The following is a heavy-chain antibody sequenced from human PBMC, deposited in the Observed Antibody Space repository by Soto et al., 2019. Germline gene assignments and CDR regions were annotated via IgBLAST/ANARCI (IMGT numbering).Heavy chain of an antibody. V-gene: IGHV3-21*01. J-gene: IGHJ6*02. CDR3: ARDLPGTTLGYYYGMDV. CDR2: ISSSSSYI. D-gene: IGHD1-7*01. CDR1: GFTFSSYS. Sequence: GESLKISCAASGFTFSSYSMNWVRQAPGKGLEWVSSISSSSSYIYYADSVKGRFTISRDNAKNSLYLQMNSLRAEDTAVYYCARDLPGTTLGYYYGMDVWGQGTTVTVSS.